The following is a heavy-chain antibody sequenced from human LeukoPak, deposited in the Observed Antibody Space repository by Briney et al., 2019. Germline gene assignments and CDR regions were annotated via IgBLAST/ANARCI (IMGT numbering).Heavy chain of an antibody. CDR3: AREGYGRADYYYYYYMDV. D-gene: IGHD5-18*01. CDR2: IYSGGST. Sequence: PGGSLRLSCAASGFTVSSNYMSWVRQAPGKGLEWVSVIYSGGSTYYADSVKGRFTISRDNSKNSLYLQMNSLRAEDTAVYYCAREGYGRADYYYYYYMDVWGKGTTVTVSS. J-gene: IGHJ6*03. V-gene: IGHV3-53*01. CDR1: GFTVSSNY.